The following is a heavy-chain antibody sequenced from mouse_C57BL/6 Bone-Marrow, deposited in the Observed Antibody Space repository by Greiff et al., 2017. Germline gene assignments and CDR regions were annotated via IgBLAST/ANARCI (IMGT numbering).Heavy chain of an antibody. CDR3: ANYGSRPSYAMDY. D-gene: IGHD1-1*01. J-gene: IGHJ4*01. V-gene: IGHV1-39*01. CDR2: INPNYGTT. CDR1: GYSFTDYN. Sequence: VQLLQSGPELVKPGASVKISCKASGYSFTDYNMNWVKQSNGKSLEWIGVINPNYGTTSYNQKFKGKATLTVDQSSSTAYMKLNSLTSEDSAVYYCANYGSRPSYAMDYWGQGTSVTVSS.